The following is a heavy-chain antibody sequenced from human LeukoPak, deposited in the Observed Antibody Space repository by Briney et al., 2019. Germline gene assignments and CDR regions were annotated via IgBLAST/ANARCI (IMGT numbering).Heavy chain of an antibody. CDR1: GFTFSDYY. CDR3: ARASSSGWYTKLYGMDV. CDR2: ISSSGGTI. J-gene: IGHJ6*02. V-gene: IGHV3-11*01. Sequence: PGGSLRLSCAASGFTFSDYYMSWIRQAPGKGLEWVSYISSSGGTIYYADSVKGRFTISRDNAKNSLYLQMNSLRAEDTAVYYCARASSSGWYTKLYGMDVWGQGTTVTVSS. D-gene: IGHD6-19*01.